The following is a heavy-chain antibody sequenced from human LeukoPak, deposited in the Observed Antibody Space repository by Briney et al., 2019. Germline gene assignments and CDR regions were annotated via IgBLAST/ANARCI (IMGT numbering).Heavy chain of an antibody. CDR3: ARETILTEGGFDP. CDR2: IYTSGST. V-gene: IGHV4-61*02. Sequence: SETLSLTCTVSGGSISSGSYYWSWIRQPAGKGLEWIGRIYTSGSTNYNPSLKSRVTISVDTSKNQFSLKLSSVTAAGTAVYYCARETILTEGGFDPWGQGTLVTVSS. J-gene: IGHJ5*02. CDR1: GGSISSGSYY. D-gene: IGHD1-14*01.